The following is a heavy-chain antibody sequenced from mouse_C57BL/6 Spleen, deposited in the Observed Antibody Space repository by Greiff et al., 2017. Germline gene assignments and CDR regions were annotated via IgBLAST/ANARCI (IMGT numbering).Heavy chain of an antibody. CDR1: GYTFTSYW. D-gene: IGHD2-2*01. CDR2: IDPSDSYT. J-gene: IGHJ2*01. Sequence: VQLQQPGAELVMPGASVKLSCKASGYTFTSYWMHWVKQRPGQGLEWIGEIDPSDSYTNYNQKFKGKSTLTVDKSSSTAYMQLSSLTSEDSAVYYCARKGYDRYFDYWGQGTTLTVSS. V-gene: IGHV1-69*01. CDR3: ARKGYDRYFDY.